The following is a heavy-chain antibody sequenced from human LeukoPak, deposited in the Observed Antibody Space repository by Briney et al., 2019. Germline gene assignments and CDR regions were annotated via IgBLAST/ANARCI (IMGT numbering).Heavy chain of an antibody. J-gene: IGHJ4*02. CDR1: GGSISSGGYY. V-gene: IGHV4-30-2*01. Sequence: SETLSLTCTVSGGSISSGGYYWSWIRQPPGKGLEWIGYIYHSGSTYYNPSLKSRVTISVDRSKNQFSLKPSSVTAADTAVYYCARFWSGYYDFDYWGQGTLVTVSS. D-gene: IGHD3-3*01. CDR2: IYHSGST. CDR3: ARFWSGYYDFDY.